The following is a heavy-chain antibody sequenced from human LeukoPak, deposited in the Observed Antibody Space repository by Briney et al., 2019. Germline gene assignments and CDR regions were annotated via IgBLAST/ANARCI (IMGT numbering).Heavy chain of an antibody. J-gene: IGHJ3*02. CDR2: ISSSGSTI. V-gene: IGHV3-48*03. CDR1: GFTFSSYE. Sequence: GGSLRLSCAASGFTFSSYEMNWVRQAPGKGLEWVSYISSSGSTIYYADSVKGRFTISRDNAKNSLYLQMNSLRAEDTAVYYCARVLSAAFDIWGQGTMVTVSS. CDR3: ARVLSAAFDI.